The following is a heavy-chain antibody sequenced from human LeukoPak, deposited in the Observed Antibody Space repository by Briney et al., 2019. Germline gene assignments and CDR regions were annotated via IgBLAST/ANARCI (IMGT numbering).Heavy chain of an antibody. Sequence: ASVKVSCKTSGYSFTNYDINWVRQATGRGLEWMGWMNPYSGTTGYAQNFQGRVTMTRNTSINTAYMEMSSLTSEDTAVYYCARALATTMLLGGYWGQGTLVTVSS. V-gene: IGHV1-8*01. J-gene: IGHJ4*02. D-gene: IGHD3-16*01. CDR3: ARALATTMLLGGY. CDR1: GYSFTNYD. CDR2: MNPYSGTT.